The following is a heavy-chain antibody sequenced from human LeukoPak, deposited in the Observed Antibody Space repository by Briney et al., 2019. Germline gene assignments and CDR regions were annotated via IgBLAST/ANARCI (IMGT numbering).Heavy chain of an antibody. J-gene: IGHJ4*02. V-gene: IGHV4-61*01. CDR2: IYYSGST. D-gene: IGHD5-18*01. Sequence: NASETLSLTCTVSGGSVSSGSYYWSWIRQPPGKGLEWIGYIYYSGSTNYNPSLKSRVTISVDTSKNQFSLKLSSVTAADTAVYYCARDQGNSYGGGGHIDYWGQGTLVTVSS. CDR1: GGSVSSGSYY. CDR3: ARDQGNSYGGGGHIDY.